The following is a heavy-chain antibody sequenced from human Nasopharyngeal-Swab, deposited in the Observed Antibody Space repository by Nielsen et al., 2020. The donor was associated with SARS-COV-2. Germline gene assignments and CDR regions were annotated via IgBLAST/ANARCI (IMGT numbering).Heavy chain of an antibody. D-gene: IGHD3-16*01. CDR3: ARELGVGLFDY. V-gene: IGHV1-18*04. CDR1: GYTFISYY. J-gene: IGHJ4*02. CDR2: ISPYNDYT. Sequence: ASVKVSCKASGYTFISYYIHWVRQAPGQGLVWLGWISPYNDYTHYAQKFQGSVTMTSDTSTSTAYLELRSLTSDDTAVYYCARELGVGLFDYWGQGTLVTVSS.